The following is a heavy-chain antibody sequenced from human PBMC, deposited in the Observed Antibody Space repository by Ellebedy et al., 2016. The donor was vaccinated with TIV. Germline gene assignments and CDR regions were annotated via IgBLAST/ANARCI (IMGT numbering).Heavy chain of an antibody. CDR1: GFTFSNYN. Sequence: GESLKISCVASGFTFSNYNMNWVRQAPGKGLERVAVIWYDGVNIYYTASVKGRFTISRDNSKNTLYLQMNSLRAEDTAVYYCARDRDSYDNSGYLGYWGQGTLVSVSS. V-gene: IGHV3-33*08. J-gene: IGHJ4*02. CDR3: ARDRDSYDNSGYLGY. CDR2: IWYDGVNI. D-gene: IGHD3-22*01.